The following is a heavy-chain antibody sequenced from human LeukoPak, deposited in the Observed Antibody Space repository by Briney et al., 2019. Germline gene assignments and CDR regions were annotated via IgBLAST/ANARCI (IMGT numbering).Heavy chain of an antibody. D-gene: IGHD4-17*01. Sequence: SETLSLTCAVYGGSFSGYYWSWIRQPPGKGLEWIGEINHSGSTNYNPSLKSRVTISVDTSKNQFSLKLSSVTAADTAVYYCATRTVTDGGNNWFDPWGQGTLVTVSS. V-gene: IGHV4-34*01. CDR1: GGSFSGYY. CDR3: ATRTVTDGGNNWFDP. J-gene: IGHJ5*02. CDR2: INHSGST.